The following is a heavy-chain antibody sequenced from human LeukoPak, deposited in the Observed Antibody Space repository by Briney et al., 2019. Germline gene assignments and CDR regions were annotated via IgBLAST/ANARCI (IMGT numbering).Heavy chain of an antibody. Sequence: PGGSLRLSCAASGFTFSSYSMNWVRQAPGKGLEWVSSISSSSSYIYYAGSVKGRFTISRDNAKNSLYLQMNSVRTEDTAVYYCARLATNGGYGYWGQGTLVTVSS. CDR3: ARLATNGGYGY. J-gene: IGHJ4*02. D-gene: IGHD5-12*01. CDR1: GFTFSSYS. V-gene: IGHV3-21*01. CDR2: ISSSSSYI.